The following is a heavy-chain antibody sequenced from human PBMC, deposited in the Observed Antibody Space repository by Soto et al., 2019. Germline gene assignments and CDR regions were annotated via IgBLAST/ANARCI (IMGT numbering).Heavy chain of an antibody. CDR1: GFTFSSYG. Sequence: GGSLRLSCAASGFTFSSYGMHWVRQAPGKGLEWVAVISYDGSNKYYADSVKGRFTISRDNSKNTLYLQMNSLRAEDTAVYYCAKPVLRFLEWLFGGHFDYWGQGTLVTVSS. CDR2: ISYDGSNK. J-gene: IGHJ4*02. V-gene: IGHV3-30*18. D-gene: IGHD3-3*01. CDR3: AKPVLRFLEWLFGGHFDY.